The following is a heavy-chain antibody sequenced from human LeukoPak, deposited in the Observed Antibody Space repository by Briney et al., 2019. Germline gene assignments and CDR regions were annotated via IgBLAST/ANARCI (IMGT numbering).Heavy chain of an antibody. Sequence: PSETLSLTCTVSGGSISSGGYYWSWIRQHPGKGLEWIGYIYYSGSTYYNPSLKSRVTISVDTSKNQFSLKLSSVTAADTAVYYCARVNVGGSGSSHPFYFDYWGQGTLVTVSS. V-gene: IGHV4-31*03. J-gene: IGHJ4*02. CDR1: GGSISSGGYY. CDR2: IYYSGST. D-gene: IGHD3-10*01. CDR3: ARVNVGGSGSSHPFYFDY.